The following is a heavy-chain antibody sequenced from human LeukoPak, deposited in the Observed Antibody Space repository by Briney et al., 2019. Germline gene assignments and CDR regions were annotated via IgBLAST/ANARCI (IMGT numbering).Heavy chain of an antibody. J-gene: IGHJ3*02. CDR3: EKNPNGGYIGAFDS. Sequence: GGSRRLSCVPSAYTLSTYAMTWVRQAPGRGLEWVSSITVSSGTTNYADSVKGRFTISRDNSKNTLYLQMNSLRADDTAIYYCEKNPNGGYIGAFDSWGQGTLVTVSS. CDR1: AYTLSTYA. D-gene: IGHD1-26*01. V-gene: IGHV3-23*01. CDR2: ITVSSGTT.